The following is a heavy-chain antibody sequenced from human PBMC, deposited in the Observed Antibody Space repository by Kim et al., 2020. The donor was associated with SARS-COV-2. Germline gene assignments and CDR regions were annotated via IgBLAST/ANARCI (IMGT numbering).Heavy chain of an antibody. CDR3: AKDPACGDDNCYSHFDY. CDR1: EFTFSSYA. J-gene: IGHJ4*02. V-gene: IGHV3-23*01. CDR2: ISGGGGST. Sequence: GGSLRLSCAASEFTFSSYAMSWVRQAPGKGLEWVSTISGGGGSTFYADSVKGRFTISRDNSKNTLYLQMNSLRAEDTAVYYCAKDPACGDDNCYSHFDYWGQGTLVTVSS. D-gene: IGHD2-15*01.